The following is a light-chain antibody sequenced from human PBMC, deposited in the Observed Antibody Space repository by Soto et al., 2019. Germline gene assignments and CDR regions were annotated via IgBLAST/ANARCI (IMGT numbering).Light chain of an antibody. J-gene: IGKJ1*01. CDR2: DTS. CDR3: QQYNNWPWT. CDR1: QSVASSH. Sequence: IVLTQSPGTLSFSPGEIAALSFRASQSVASSHLAWYRQKPGQTPRLLIYDTSTRATGVPARFSGSRSGTEFTLTINSLQSEDFAVYYCQQYNNWPWTFGQGTKVDIK. V-gene: IGKV3-15*01.